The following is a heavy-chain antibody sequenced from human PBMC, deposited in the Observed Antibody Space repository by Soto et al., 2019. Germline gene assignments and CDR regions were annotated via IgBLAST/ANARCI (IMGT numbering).Heavy chain of an antibody. CDR2: IYYSGST. J-gene: IGHJ4*02. V-gene: IGHV4-31*03. CDR1: GSAINGGGCF. Sequence: SETLCITCTVAGSAINGGGCFWSWIRQHPGKGLEWIGYIYYSGSTSYNPSLRSRVTISVDTSKNYFSLKLSSVTAADTAVYYCARLRWSGNVYFDSWGQGTLVTVSS. D-gene: IGHD3-3*01. CDR3: ARLRWSGNVYFDS.